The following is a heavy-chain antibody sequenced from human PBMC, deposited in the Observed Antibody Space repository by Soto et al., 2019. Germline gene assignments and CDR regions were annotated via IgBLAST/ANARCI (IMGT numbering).Heavy chain of an antibody. Sequence: EVQLVETGGGLIQPGGSLRLSCAASGFTVSSNYMSWVRQAPGKGLEWVSVIYSGGSTYYADSVKGRFTISRDNSKNTLYLQMNSLRAEDTAVYYCARMQTYYYDSSGYPREDYWGQGTLVTVSS. D-gene: IGHD3-22*01. CDR2: IYSGGST. J-gene: IGHJ4*02. V-gene: IGHV3-53*02. CDR3: ARMQTYYYDSSGYPREDY. CDR1: GFTVSSNY.